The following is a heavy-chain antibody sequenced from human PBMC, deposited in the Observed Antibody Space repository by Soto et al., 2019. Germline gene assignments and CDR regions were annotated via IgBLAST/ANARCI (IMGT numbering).Heavy chain of an antibody. CDR2: IYYTGST. CDR1: GACIRSGGFS. V-gene: IGHV4-31*03. Sequence: PLSVTSNDSGACIRSGGFSMSWLRQSPGKGLEWIGHIYYTGSTFVSPSLKGRLTISLDTSKNQFSLDLSSVTAADTAMYYCARIEMASIKWGRGTLATVSS. CDR3: ARIEMASIK. J-gene: IGHJ4*02. D-gene: IGHD5-12*01.